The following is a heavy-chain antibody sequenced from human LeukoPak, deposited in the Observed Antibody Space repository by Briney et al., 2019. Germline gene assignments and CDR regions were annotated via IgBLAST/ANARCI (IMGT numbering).Heavy chain of an antibody. CDR2: IYDSGST. Sequence: PSETLSLTCTVSGGSISSYYWSWIRQPPGKGLEWIGYIYDSGSTNYNPSLKSRVTISVDTSKNQFSLKLSSVTAADTAVYYCARGRDSSGYYYYYYGMDVWGQGTTVTVSS. V-gene: IGHV4-59*12. J-gene: IGHJ6*02. CDR3: ARGRDSSGYYYYYYGMDV. D-gene: IGHD3-22*01. CDR1: GGSISSYY.